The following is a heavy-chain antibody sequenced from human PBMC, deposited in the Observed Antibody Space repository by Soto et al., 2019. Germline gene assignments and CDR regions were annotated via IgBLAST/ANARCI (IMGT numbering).Heavy chain of an antibody. CDR2: IHNTGDT. J-gene: IGHJ6*02. Sequence: PSETLSLTCLFSCVSISSNYWSWIRQPPGQGLEWIGYIHNTGDTNFNPSLKNRAIISVDTSKNQFSLRLSSVTAADTAVYYCARSYPNTIFGVVPSRGLDVWGQGTTVTVSS. D-gene: IGHD3-3*01. V-gene: IGHV4-59*01. CDR3: ARSYPNTIFGVVPSRGLDV. CDR1: CVSISSNY.